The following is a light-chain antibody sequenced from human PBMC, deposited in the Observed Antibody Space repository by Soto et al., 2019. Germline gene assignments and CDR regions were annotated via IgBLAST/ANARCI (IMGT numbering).Light chain of an antibody. Sequence: DIQMTQSLSSLSASVGDRVTITCRASQNIVSRYLSWYQQRPGKAPNLLISGASNLQSDVPSRFSGSGSGTDFTLTISSVQAEDFASYFCLQTHSSPLTFGGGTKVEMK. V-gene: IGKV1-39*01. CDR1: QNIVSRY. CDR2: GAS. CDR3: LQTHSSPLT. J-gene: IGKJ4*01.